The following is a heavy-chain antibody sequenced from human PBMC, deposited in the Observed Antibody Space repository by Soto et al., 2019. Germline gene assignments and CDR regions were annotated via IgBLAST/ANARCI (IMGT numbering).Heavy chain of an antibody. D-gene: IGHD3-22*01. CDR1: RGSLTGSSYF. V-gene: IGHV4-61*05. Sequence: SETLSLTCTVSRGSLTGSSYFWTWIRQSPGKGLEWIGYSYYSGSTNYNPSLKSRVTISIDKSKNQFSLKLSSVTAADTAVYYCARGRNYYDSSGYYYFDYWGQGTLVTVSS. CDR3: ARGRNYYDSSGYYYFDY. J-gene: IGHJ4*02. CDR2: SYYSGST.